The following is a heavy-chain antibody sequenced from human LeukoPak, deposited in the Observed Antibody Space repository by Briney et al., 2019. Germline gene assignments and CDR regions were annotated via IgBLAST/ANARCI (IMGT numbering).Heavy chain of an antibody. J-gene: IGHJ4*02. CDR1: GFTFSSYS. CDR2: ISSSSSYI. Sequence: SGGSLRLSCAASGFTFSSYSMNWVRQAPGKGLEWVSSISSSSSYIYYADSVKGRFTISRDNAKNSLYLQMNGLRAEDTAVYYCARGRGEYSYGFGHWDYYFDYWGQGTLVTVSS. D-gene: IGHD5-18*01. V-gene: IGHV3-21*01. CDR3: ARGRGEYSYGFGHWDYYFDY.